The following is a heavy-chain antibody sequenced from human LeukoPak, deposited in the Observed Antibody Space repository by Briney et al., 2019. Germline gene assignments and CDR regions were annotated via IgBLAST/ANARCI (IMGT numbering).Heavy chain of an antibody. D-gene: IGHD3-22*01. CDR2: IDWDDDK. CDR1: GFSLSTSGMC. J-gene: IGHJ4*02. CDR3: ARASYYYDSSGYSYFDY. V-gene: IGHV2-70*11. Sequence: SGPTPVSPTQTLTLTCTFSGFSLSTSGMCVSWIRQPPGKALEWLARIDWDDDKYYSTSLKTRLTISKDTSKNQVVLTMTNMDPVDTATYYCARASYYYDSSGYSYFDYWGQGTLVTVSS.